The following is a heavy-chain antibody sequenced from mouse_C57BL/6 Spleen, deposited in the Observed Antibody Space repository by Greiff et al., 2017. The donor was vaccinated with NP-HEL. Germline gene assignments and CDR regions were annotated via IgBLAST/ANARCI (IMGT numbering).Heavy chain of an antibody. CDR2: ISDGGSYP. Sequence: EVKLMESGGGLVKPGGSLKLSCAASGFTFSSYAMSWVRQTPEKRLEWVATISDGGSYPSYPDNVKGRFTISRDNAKNNLYLQMSHLKSEDTAMYYCARDRGFAYWGQGTLVTVSA. V-gene: IGHV5-4*01. CDR1: GFTFSSYA. CDR3: ARDRGFAY. J-gene: IGHJ3*01.